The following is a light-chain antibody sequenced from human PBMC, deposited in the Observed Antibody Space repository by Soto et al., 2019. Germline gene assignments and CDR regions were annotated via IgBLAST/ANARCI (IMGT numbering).Light chain of an antibody. CDR1: QSVSSN. CDR3: QKYNNWPPKT. J-gene: IGKJ1*01. CDR2: GAS. V-gene: IGKV3-15*01. Sequence: EIVMTQSPATLSVSPGERATLSCRASQSVSSNLAWYQQKPGQAPRLLIYGASNRATGIPARFSGSGSGTDFTPTISSLQSEDFAVYYGQKYNNWPPKTFGQGTKVEIK.